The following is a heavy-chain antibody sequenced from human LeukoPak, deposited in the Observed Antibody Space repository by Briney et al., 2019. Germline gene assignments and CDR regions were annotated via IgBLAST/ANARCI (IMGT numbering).Heavy chain of an antibody. J-gene: IGHJ4*02. CDR2: INPNSGGT. V-gene: IGHV1-2*02. D-gene: IGHD6-13*01. CDR1: GYTFTGYY. CDR3: ARSSYSSSWAPIDY. Sequence: GASVKVSCKASGYTFTGYYMHWVRQAPGQGLEWMGWINPNSGGTNYAQKFQGRVTMTRDTSISTAYLELRRLRSDDTALYYCARSSYSSSWAPIDYWGQGTLVTVSS.